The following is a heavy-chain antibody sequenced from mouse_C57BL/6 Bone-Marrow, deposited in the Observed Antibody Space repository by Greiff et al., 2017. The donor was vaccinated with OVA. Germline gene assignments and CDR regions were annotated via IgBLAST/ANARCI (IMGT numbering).Heavy chain of an antibody. V-gene: IGHV3-8*01. J-gene: IGHJ1*03. CDR3: AKGYYYGSRSYWYFDV. D-gene: IGHD1-1*01. CDR1: GYSITSDY. CDR2: ISYSGST. Sequence: EVKLMESGPGLAKPSQTLSLTCSVTGYSITSDYWNWIRKFPGNKLEYMGYISYSGSTYYNPSLKSRISITRDTSKNQYYLQLNSVTTEDTATYYGAKGYYYGSRSYWYFDVWGTGTTVTVSS.